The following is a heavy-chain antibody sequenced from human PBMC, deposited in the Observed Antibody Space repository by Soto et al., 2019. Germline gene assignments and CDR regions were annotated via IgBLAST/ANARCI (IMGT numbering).Heavy chain of an antibody. Sequence: QVQLQQWGAGLLKPSETLSLTCAVYGGSFSGYYWSWIRQPPGKGLEWIGEINHSGSTNYNPSLKSRVTISVDTSKNQFSLKLSSVTAADTAVYYCARGMQGGESHHYYDSSGYFDYWGQGTLVTVSS. D-gene: IGHD3-22*01. CDR3: ARGMQGGESHHYYDSSGYFDY. CDR2: INHSGST. J-gene: IGHJ4*02. V-gene: IGHV4-34*01. CDR1: GGSFSGYY.